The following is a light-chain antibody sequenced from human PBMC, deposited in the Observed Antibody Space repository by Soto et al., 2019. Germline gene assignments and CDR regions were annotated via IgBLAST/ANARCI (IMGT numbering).Light chain of an antibody. V-gene: IGKV3-11*01. J-gene: IGKJ4*01. CDR3: QQRSNWPPLT. Sequence: EIVLTQSAATLSLSAGERATLSWRASQSVSSYLAWYQQKPGQAPRLLIYDASNRATGIPARFSGSGSGTDFTLTISSLEPEDFALYYCQQRSNWPPLTFGGGTKVDIK. CDR1: QSVSSY. CDR2: DAS.